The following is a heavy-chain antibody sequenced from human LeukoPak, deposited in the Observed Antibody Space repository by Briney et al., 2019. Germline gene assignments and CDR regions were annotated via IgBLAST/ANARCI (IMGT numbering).Heavy chain of an antibody. CDR2: ISGSGGST. V-gene: IGHV3-23*01. CDR3: ARVGSGNYYYYMDV. Sequence: GGSLRLSCAASGFTFSSYAMSWVRQAPGKGLEWVSAISGSGGSTYYADSVKGRFTISRDNAKNSLYLQMNSLRAEDTAVYYCARVGSGNYYYYMDVWGKGTTVTVSS. J-gene: IGHJ6*03. CDR1: GFTFSSYA. D-gene: IGHD3-10*01.